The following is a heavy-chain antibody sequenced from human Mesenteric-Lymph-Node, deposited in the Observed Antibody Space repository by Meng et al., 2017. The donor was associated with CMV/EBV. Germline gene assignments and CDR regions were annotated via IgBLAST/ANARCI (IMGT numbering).Heavy chain of an antibody. V-gene: IGHV3-20*04. J-gene: IGHJ4*02. CDR1: GLTFDDDG. CDR2: INWNGGST. CDR3: ARVTWNDDFDY. Sequence: LSWAASGLTFDDDGMSWVRQAPGKGLEWVSGINWNGGSTGYADSVKGRFTISRDNAKNSLYLQMNSLRAEDTALYYCARVTWNDDFDYWGQGTLVTVSS. D-gene: IGHD1-1*01.